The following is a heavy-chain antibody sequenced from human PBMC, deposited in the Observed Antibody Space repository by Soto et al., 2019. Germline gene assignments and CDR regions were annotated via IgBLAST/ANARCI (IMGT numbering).Heavy chain of an antibody. CDR1: GGSISDNNW. D-gene: IGHD6-19*01. J-gene: IGHJ4*02. V-gene: IGHV4-4*02. Sequence: QVQLQESGPGLVKPSGTLSLTCAVSGGSISDNNWWSWVRQPPGKGLEWIGEIYHRGTTNYRPSLRSRVTISMDKSKNQISLTLDSVTAADSAAYYCARHIGVTGTRGFDYWGQGILVTVSP. CDR2: IYHRGTT. CDR3: ARHIGVTGTRGFDY.